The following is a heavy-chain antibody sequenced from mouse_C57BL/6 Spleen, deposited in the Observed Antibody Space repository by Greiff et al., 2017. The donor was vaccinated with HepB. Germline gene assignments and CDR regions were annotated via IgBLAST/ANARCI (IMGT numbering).Heavy chain of an antibody. V-gene: IGHV1-50*01. CDR3: ARRRGGDYYGSSPLDY. CDR2: IDPSDSYT. Sequence: VKLQQPGAELVKPGASVKLSCKASGYTFTSYWMQWVKQRPGQGLEWIGEIDPSDSYTNYNQKFKGKATLTVDTSSSTAYMQLSSLTSEDSAVYYCARRRGGDYYGSSPLDYWGQGTTLTVSS. J-gene: IGHJ2*01. D-gene: IGHD1-1*01. CDR1: GYTFTSYW.